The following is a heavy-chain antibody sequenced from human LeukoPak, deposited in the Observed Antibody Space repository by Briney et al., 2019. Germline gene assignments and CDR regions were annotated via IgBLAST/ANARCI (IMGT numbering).Heavy chain of an antibody. D-gene: IGHD2-8*01. CDR2: IYHSGST. CDR3: AGQMVYAFYNWFDP. V-gene: IGHV4-38-2*01. J-gene: IGHJ5*02. CDR1: GYSVSSGYY. Sequence: PSETLSLTCAVSGYSVSSGYYWGWIRQPPGKGLEWIGSIYHSGSTYYNPSLKSRVTISVDTSKNQFSLKLSSVTAADTAVYYCAGQMVYAFYNWFDPWGQGTLVTVSS.